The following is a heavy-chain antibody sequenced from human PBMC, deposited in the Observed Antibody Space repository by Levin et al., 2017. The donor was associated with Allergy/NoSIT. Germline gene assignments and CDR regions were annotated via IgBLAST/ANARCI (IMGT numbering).Heavy chain of an antibody. CDR2: ISYDGSNK. CDR3: AKDRGNYYGSAPTYYFDY. D-gene: IGHD3-10*01. V-gene: IGHV3-30*18. Sequence: GESLKISCAASGFTFSSYGMHWVRQAPGKGLEWVAVISYDGSNKYYADSVKGRFTISRDNSKNTLYLQMNSLRAEDTAVYYCAKDRGNYYGSAPTYYFDYWGQGTLVTVSS. CDR1: GFTFSSYG. J-gene: IGHJ4*02.